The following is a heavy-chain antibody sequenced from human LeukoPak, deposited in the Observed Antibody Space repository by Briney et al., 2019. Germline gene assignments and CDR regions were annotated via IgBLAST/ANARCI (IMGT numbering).Heavy chain of an antibody. CDR1: GGSISTAY. J-gene: IGHJ5*01. D-gene: IGHD7-27*01. CDR3: AKRAAMTLSGEDNRFHS. Sequence: SETLSLTCIVSGGSISTAYWNWIRQSPGKGLEWIGYVHYSGGANYNPSLQSRVTLSLDTSKTQFSLKLTSVTAADTAVYYCAKRAAMTLSGEDNRFHSWGQGSLVTVSS. CDR2: VHYSGGA. V-gene: IGHV4-59*08.